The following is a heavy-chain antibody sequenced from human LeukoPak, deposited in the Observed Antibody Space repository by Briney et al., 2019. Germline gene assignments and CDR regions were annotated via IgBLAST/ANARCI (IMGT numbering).Heavy chain of an antibody. CDR3: ARGHTAVTRHFDF. Sequence: GGSLRLSCEASGFTFTTYSMTWVRQAPGKGLEWVSIISSGSSAVFSADALKGRFTISRDDAKNLLYLDMNSLRAEDTAVYYCARGHTAVTRHFDFWGQGTLVTVSS. D-gene: IGHD4-17*01. V-gene: IGHV3-21*01. CDR2: ISSGSSAV. J-gene: IGHJ4*02. CDR1: GFTFTTYS.